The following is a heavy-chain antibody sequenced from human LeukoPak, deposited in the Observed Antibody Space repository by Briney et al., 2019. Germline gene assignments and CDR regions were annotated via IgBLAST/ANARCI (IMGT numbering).Heavy chain of an antibody. CDR2: ISAYNGNT. V-gene: IGHV1-18*01. CDR1: GYTFTSYG. D-gene: IGHD2-2*02. CDR3: ARGVVVPAAIPGLSAFDI. J-gene: IGHJ3*02. Sequence: ASVKVSCKASGYTFTSYGISWVRQAPGQGLEWMGWISAYNGNTNYAQKLQGRVTMTTDTSTSTAYMELRSLRSDDTAVYYCARGVVVPAAIPGLSAFDIWGQGTMVTVSS.